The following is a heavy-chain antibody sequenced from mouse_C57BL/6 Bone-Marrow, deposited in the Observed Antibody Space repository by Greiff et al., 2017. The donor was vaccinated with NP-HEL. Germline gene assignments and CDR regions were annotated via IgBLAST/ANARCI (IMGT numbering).Heavy chain of an antibody. J-gene: IGHJ1*03. CDR3: ARGDYGSSWYFDV. CDR2: ISSGGSYT. D-gene: IGHD1-1*01. V-gene: IGHV5-6*01. Sequence: EVQGVESGGDLVKPGGSLKLSCAASGFTFSSYGMSWVRQTPDKRLEWVATISSGGSYTYYPDSVKGRFTISRDNAKNTLYLQMSSLKSEHTAMYSCARGDYGSSWYFDVWGTGTTVTVSA. CDR1: GFTFSSYG.